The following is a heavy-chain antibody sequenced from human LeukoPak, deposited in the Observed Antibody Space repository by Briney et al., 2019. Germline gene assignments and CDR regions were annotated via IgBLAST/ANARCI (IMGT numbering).Heavy chain of an antibody. CDR1: GFTFSSYA. CDR2: ISGSGGST. V-gene: IGHV3-23*01. CDR3: ARLKAAAGSNFDY. Sequence: PGGSLRLSCAASGFTFSSYAMSWVRQAPGKGLEWVSAISGSGGSTYYADSVKGRFTIPRDTAKNSLYLQMNSLRAEDMSLYDSARLKAAAGSNFDYWGQGTLVTVSS. J-gene: IGHJ4*02. D-gene: IGHD6-13*01.